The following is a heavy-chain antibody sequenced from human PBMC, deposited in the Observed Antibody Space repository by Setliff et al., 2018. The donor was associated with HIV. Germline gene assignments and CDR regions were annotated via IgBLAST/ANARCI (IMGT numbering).Heavy chain of an antibody. D-gene: IGHD2-15*01. J-gene: IGHJ4*02. CDR3: AGDFCGSSCSSGYGYFDH. CDR2: ISDSGGGT. V-gene: IGHV3-23*01. Sequence: PGGSLRLSCAASGFAFSTYAMSWVRQAPGKGLEWVSAISDSGGGTYYADSVKGRFTTSRDNARNSLYLEMNSLRADDTAVYYCAGDFCGSSCSSGYGYFDHWGQGTLVTVSS. CDR1: GFAFSTYA.